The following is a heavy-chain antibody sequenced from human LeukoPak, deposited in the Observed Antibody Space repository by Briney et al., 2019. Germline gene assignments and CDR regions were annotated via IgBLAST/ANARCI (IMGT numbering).Heavy chain of an antibody. CDR3: ARGRGSSSWYSWTWFDP. D-gene: IGHD6-13*01. J-gene: IGHJ5*02. CDR1: GGSFSGYF. CDR2: IYHTGTT. Sequence: PFETLSLTCAVSGGSFSGYFWSWIRQPPGKGLEWIGEIYHTGTTNYIPSLKSRVTISVDTSKNQFSLQLGSVTATDTAVYYCARGRGSSSWYSWTWFDPWGQGTLVTVSS. V-gene: IGHV4-34*01.